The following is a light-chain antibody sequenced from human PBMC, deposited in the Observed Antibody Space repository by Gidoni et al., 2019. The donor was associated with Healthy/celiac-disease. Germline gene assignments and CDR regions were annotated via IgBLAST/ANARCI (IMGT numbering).Light chain of an antibody. Sequence: DIVLTQSPGTLSLSPGERATLSCRASQSVSSSYLAWYQQKPGQAPRLLIYGASSRATGIPDRFSGSGSGTDFTLTISRLDPEDFAVYYCQQYGSPWTFGQGTKVEIK. V-gene: IGKV3-20*01. CDR1: QSVSSSY. J-gene: IGKJ1*01. CDR2: GAS. CDR3: QQYGSPWT.